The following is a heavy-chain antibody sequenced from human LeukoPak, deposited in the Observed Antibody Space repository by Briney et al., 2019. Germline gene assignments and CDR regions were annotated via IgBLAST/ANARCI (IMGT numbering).Heavy chain of an antibody. V-gene: IGHV4-61*01. CDR2: IYYSGGT. J-gene: IGHJ4*02. D-gene: IGHD3-3*01. Sequence: LSLTCTVSXXAXSRXXYYWXXXRQPXGXXLEWIGDIYYSGGTNYNPSLKSRVTISVDTSKNQFSLKLSSVTAADTAVYYCARGGVVADYWGQGTLVTVSS. CDR1: XXAXSRXXYY. CDR3: ARGGVVADY.